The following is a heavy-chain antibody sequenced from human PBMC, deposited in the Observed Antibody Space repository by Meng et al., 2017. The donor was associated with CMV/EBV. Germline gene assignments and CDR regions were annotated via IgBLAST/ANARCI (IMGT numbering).Heavy chain of an antibody. Sequence: GGSLRLSCAASGFTFSSYSMNWVRQAPGKGLEWVSSISSSSSYIYYADSVKGRFTISRDNAKNSLYLQMNSLRAEETAVYYCARAPGSYYDYWGQGTLVTVSS. V-gene: IGHV3-21*01. D-gene: IGHD1-26*01. CDR2: ISSSSSYI. J-gene: IGHJ4*02. CDR3: ARAPGSYYDY. CDR1: GFTFSSYS.